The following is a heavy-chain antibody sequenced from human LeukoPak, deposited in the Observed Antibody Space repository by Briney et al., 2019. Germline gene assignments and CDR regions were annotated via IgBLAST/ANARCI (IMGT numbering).Heavy chain of an antibody. J-gene: IGHJ6*03. CDR2: IYYSGST. Sequence: SETLSLTCTVSGGSISSYYWSWIRQPPGKGLEWIGNIYYSGSTNYNPSLKRRVTISVDTSKNQFSLTLNSVTAADTAVYYCARLSQFGVLRFSYYMDVWGKGTTVTVSS. V-gene: IGHV4-59*08. CDR3: ARLSQFGVLRFSYYMDV. CDR1: GGSISSYY. D-gene: IGHD3-3*01.